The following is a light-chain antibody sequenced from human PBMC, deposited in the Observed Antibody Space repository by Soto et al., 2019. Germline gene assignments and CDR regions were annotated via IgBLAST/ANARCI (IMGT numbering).Light chain of an antibody. Sequence: EIVLTQSPGALSLSPGERATLSCRASQSVSGSYLAWYQQKPGQAPRLLIYGASSRATGIPDRFSGSGSGTDFTLTISRLEPEDFAVYYCHQYASSSPVGTFGQGTKVEIK. CDR3: HQYASSSPVGT. V-gene: IGKV3-20*01. CDR2: GAS. J-gene: IGKJ1*01. CDR1: QSVSGSY.